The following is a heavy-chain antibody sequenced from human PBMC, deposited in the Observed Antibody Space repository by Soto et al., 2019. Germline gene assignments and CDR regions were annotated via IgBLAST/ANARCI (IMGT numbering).Heavy chain of an antibody. Sequence: GGSLRLSCTASGFTFGDYAMSWFRQAPGKGLEWVGFIRSKAYGGTTEYAASVKGRFTISRDDSKSIAYLQMNSLKTEDTAVYYCTRNVGMVTFGGVIAGRNDGFDIWGQGTMVTVSS. J-gene: IGHJ3*02. V-gene: IGHV3-49*03. CDR1: GFTFGDYA. CDR2: IRSKAYGGTT. CDR3: TRNVGMVTFGGVIAGRNDGFDI. D-gene: IGHD3-16*02.